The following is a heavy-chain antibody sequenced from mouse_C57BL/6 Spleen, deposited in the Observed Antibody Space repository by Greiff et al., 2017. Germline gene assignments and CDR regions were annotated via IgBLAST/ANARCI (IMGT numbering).Heavy chain of an antibody. CDR2: IYPGDGDT. CDR3: ARGYYGSSYYPYYFDY. CDR1: GYAFSSYW. V-gene: IGHV1-80*01. D-gene: IGHD1-1*01. Sequence: VKLMESGAELVKPGASVKISCKASGYAFSSYWMNWVKQRPGKGLEWIGQIYPGDGDTNYNGKFKGKATLTADKSSSTAYMQLSSLTSEDSAVYFCARGYYGSSYYPYYFDYWGQGTTLTVSS. J-gene: IGHJ2*01.